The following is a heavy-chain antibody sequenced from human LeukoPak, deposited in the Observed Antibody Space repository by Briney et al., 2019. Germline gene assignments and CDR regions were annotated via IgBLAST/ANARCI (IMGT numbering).Heavy chain of an antibody. V-gene: IGHV1-24*01. Sequence: ASVKVSCKVSGYTLTELSMHWVRQAPGKGLEWMGGFDPEDGETIYAQKFQGRVTMTEDTSTDTAYMELSSLRSEDTAVYYCATEGRLYGGNSFDYWGQGTLVTVSS. CDR2: FDPEDGET. J-gene: IGHJ4*02. CDR1: GYTLTELS. CDR3: ATEGRLYGGNSFDY. D-gene: IGHD4-23*01.